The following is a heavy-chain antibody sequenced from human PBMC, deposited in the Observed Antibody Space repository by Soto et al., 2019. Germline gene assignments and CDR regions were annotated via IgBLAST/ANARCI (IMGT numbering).Heavy chain of an antibody. CDR1: GYSISSGYH. CDR2: IYHSGST. D-gene: IGHD4-4*01. V-gene: IGHV4-38-2*01. J-gene: IGHJ6*02. Sequence: PSETLSLTCAVSGYSISSGYHWGWIRQPPGKGLEWIGSIYHSGSTYYNPSLKSRVTILVDTSKNQFSLKLSSVTAADTAVYYFATTYSYYYSGMDVWSQATTVPV. CDR3: ATTYSYYYSGMDV.